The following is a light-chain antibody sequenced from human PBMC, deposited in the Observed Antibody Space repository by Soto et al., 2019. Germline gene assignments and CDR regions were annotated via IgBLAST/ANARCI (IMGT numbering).Light chain of an antibody. CDR2: DVS. J-gene: IGLJ1*01. V-gene: IGLV2-14*01. CDR1: SSDVGGYNY. CDR3: SSYTSSSLPYV. Sequence: QSALTQPASVSGSPGQSITISCTGTSSDVGGYNYVSWYQQHPGKAPKLMIYDVSNRPSGVSNRFSGSKSGNTASLTISGLQAEDEADYYCSSYTSSSLPYVSGTGTKVTVL.